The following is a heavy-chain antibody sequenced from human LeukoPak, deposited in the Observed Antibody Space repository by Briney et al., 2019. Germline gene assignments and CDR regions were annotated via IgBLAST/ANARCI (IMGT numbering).Heavy chain of an antibody. J-gene: IGHJ4*02. Sequence: SVKVSCKASGGTFSSYAISWVRQAPGQGLEWMGGIIPIFGTANYAQKFQGRVTITTDEPTSTAYMELSSLRSEDTAVYYCASGRGYSYGFDYWGQGTLVTVSS. V-gene: IGHV1-69*05. D-gene: IGHD5-18*01. CDR3: ASGRGYSYGFDY. CDR1: GGTFSSYA. CDR2: IIPIFGTA.